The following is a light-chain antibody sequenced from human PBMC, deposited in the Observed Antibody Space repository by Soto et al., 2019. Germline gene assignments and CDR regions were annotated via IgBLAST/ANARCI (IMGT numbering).Light chain of an antibody. CDR2: AAF. Sequence: DIQMTQSPSSLSASVGDRVTITCRASQSISSYLNWYQQKPGKAPKLLIYAAFSLQSGVPSRFSCSGSGTDFTLTISRLQPEDFATYYCQQSYSTPFSFGPGTKVDIK. V-gene: IGKV1-39*01. CDR3: QQSYSTPFS. J-gene: IGKJ3*01. CDR1: QSISSY.